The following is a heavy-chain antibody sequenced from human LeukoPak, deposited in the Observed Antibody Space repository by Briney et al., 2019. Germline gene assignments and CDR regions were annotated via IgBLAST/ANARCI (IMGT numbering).Heavy chain of an antibody. J-gene: IGHJ4*02. CDR2: ISSNGGST. CDR3: ARAATDGYNSYYFDY. D-gene: IGHD5-24*01. V-gene: IGHV3-64*01. CDR1: GFTFSSYA. Sequence: SGGSLRLSCAASGFTFSSYAMHWVRQAPGKGLEYVSAISSNGGSTYYANSVKGRFTISRDNSKNTLYLQMGSLRAEDMAVYYCARAATDGYNSYYFDYWGQGTLVTVSS.